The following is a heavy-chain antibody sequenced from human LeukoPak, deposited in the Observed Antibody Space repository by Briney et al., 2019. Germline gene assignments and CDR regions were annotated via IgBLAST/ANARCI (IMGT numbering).Heavy chain of an antibody. CDR1: GFTVSSNY. J-gene: IGHJ4*02. CDR3: ARTMNYGSGTFSPYYFDY. CDR2: IYSGGST. D-gene: IGHD3-10*01. Sequence: GGSLRLSCAASGFTVSSNYMSWVRQAPGKGLEWVSVIYSGGSTYYADSVKGRVTISRDNSKNTLYLQMNSLRAEDTAVYYCARTMNYGSGTFSPYYFDYWGQGTLVTVSS. V-gene: IGHV3-66*01.